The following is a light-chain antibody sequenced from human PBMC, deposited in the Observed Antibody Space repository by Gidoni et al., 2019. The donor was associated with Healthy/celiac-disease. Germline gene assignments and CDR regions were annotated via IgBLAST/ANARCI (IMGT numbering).Light chain of an antibody. CDR1: QSVSSN. Sequence: EIVMTQSPATLSVSPGERATLSCRASQSVSSNLAWYQQKPGQAPRLLIYGASTRATGIPARFSGSGSGTEFTLTISSLQSEDFAVYYCQQYNNWPPGFPSFTFXPXTKVDIK. J-gene: IGKJ3*01. V-gene: IGKV3D-15*01. CDR2: GAS. CDR3: QQYNNWPPGFPSFT.